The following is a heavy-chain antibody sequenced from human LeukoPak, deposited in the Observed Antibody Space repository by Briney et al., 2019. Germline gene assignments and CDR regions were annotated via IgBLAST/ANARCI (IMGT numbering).Heavy chain of an antibody. CDR3: ARPETQYSSGLDGFDI. CDR2: ISNSGDRT. D-gene: IGHD6-19*01. Sequence: GGSLRLSCAASGFTFSSYAMNWVRQAPGKGLEWVSTISNSGDRTYYADSVKGRFTISRDNAKNTLYLQMNSLRTEDTAVYYCARPETQYSSGLDGFDIWGQGTMVTVSS. J-gene: IGHJ3*02. CDR1: GFTFSSYA. V-gene: IGHV3-23*01.